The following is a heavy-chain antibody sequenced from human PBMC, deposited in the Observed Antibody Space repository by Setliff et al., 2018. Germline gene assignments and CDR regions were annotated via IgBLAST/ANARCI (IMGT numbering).Heavy chain of an antibody. D-gene: IGHD5-18*01. V-gene: IGHV5-51*01. CDR2: IYPGDSDT. CDR3: ARVTPDYYYYYGMDV. J-gene: IGHJ6*02. Sequence: GESLKISCKGSGYSFTSYWIGWVRQMPGKGLEWMGIIYPGDSDTRYSPSFQGQVTIAADKSISTAYLQWSSLKASDTAMYYCARVTPDYYYYYGMDVWGQGTTVTVSS. CDR1: GYSFTSYW.